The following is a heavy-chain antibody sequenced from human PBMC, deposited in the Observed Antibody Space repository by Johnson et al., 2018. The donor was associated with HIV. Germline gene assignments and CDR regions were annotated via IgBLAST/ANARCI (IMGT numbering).Heavy chain of an antibody. D-gene: IGHD1-7*01. CDR2: ISYDGSNK. CDR3: AREKLELGIDAFDI. V-gene: IGHV3-30*19. Sequence: QVQLVESGGGVVQPGGSLRLSCAASGFTFSSYGMHWVRQAPGKGLEWVAVISYDGSNKYYADSVKGRFTISRDNSKNTRYLQMNSLRAEDTAVYYCAREKLELGIDAFDIWGQGTMVTVSS. J-gene: IGHJ3*02. CDR1: GFTFSSYG.